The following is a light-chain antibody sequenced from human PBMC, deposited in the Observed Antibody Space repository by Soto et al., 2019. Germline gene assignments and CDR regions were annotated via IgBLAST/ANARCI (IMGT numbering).Light chain of an antibody. V-gene: IGKV2-28*01. CDR3: MQSLQTPRT. CDR1: QSLLHSNGYNF. Sequence: DIVVTQSPLSLPVTPGEPASISCRSSQSLLHSNGYNFLDWYLQKPGQSPQLLISLGSNRASGVPDRVSGSGSGTDFTLKISRVEAEDVGVYYCMQSLQTPRTFGQGTQVEIK. J-gene: IGKJ1*01. CDR2: LGS.